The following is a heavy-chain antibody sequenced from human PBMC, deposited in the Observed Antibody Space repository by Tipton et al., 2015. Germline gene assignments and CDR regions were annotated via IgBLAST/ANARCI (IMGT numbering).Heavy chain of an antibody. CDR1: GFIFNSYA. J-gene: IGHJ6*02. D-gene: IGHD3-3*01. CDR2: ISGYGGSGGRT. V-gene: IGHV3-23*01. Sequence: SLRLSCAASGFIFNSYAMSWVRQAPGKGLEWVSAISGYGGSGGRTYYADSVKGRFTISRDNSKNTLYLQMSSLRVEDTAVYYCAKQPVLRFLEWPNGMDVWGQETTVSVSS. CDR3: AKQPVLRFLEWPNGMDV.